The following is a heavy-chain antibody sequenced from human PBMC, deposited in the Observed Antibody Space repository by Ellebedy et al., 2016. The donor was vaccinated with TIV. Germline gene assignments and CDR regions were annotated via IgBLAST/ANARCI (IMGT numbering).Heavy chain of an antibody. V-gene: IGHV1-18*01. CDR3: ARGVGISYDSSGYYVY. CDR2: SSAYNGDT. CDR1: GYTFASYG. D-gene: IGHD3-22*01. Sequence: AASVKVSCKASGYTFASYGISWVRQAPGQGLEWMGWSSAYNGDTNYAQKLQGRVNMTTDTSTSTAYMELRSLRSDDTAVYYCARGVGISYDSSGYYVYWGQGTLVTVSS. J-gene: IGHJ4*02.